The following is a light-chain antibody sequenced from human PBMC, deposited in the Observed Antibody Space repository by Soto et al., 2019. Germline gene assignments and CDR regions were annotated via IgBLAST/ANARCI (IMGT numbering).Light chain of an antibody. CDR3: SSYTSSSTLDV. CDR1: SSDVGGYNY. J-gene: IGLJ1*01. CDR2: DVS. V-gene: IGLV2-14*03. Sequence: QSVLTQPASVSGSPGQSITISCTGTSSDVGGYNYVSWYQQHPGKAPKLMIYDVSYRPLGVSNRFSGSKSGNTASLTISGLQAEDEADYYCSSYTSSSTLDVFGTGTKLTVL.